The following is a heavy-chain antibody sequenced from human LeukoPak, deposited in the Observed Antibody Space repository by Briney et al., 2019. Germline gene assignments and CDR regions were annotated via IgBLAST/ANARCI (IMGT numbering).Heavy chain of an antibody. Sequence: GGSLRLSCAASGFIFTNYFMSWVRQAPGKGLEWVASIKHDGSEKYYVDSVRGRFTISRDNTVNSLYLQMSSLRAEDTAVYYCATDRGWRTSGYYLYYFEYWGQGTLVTFSS. J-gene: IGHJ4*02. CDR1: GFIFTNYF. CDR2: IKHDGSEK. CDR3: ATDRGWRTSGYYLYYFEY. D-gene: IGHD3-3*01. V-gene: IGHV3-7*01.